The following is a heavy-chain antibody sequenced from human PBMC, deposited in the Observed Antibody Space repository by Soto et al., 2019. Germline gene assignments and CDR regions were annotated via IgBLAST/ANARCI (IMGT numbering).Heavy chain of an antibody. Sequence: SETLSLTCSVSGDSITTNGYYWGWIRQPPGKGLQWIGNVYWTGSTFSHPSLTSRVFISVDTSKNEFSLRLTSVTAADTAVYYCASSSLYGMDVWGQGTTVTVSS. J-gene: IGHJ6*02. CDR3: ASSSLYGMDV. V-gene: IGHV4-39*01. CDR2: VYWTGST. CDR1: GDSITTNGYY.